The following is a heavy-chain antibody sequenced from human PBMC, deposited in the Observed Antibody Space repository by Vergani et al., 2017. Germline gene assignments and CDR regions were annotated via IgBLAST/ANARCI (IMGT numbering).Heavy chain of an antibody. D-gene: IGHD5-12*01. CDR1: GITFWKFG. J-gene: IGHJ3*01. CDR3: TKGSVYYHDSAGHGYDPYTVFEL. Sequence: EVDLVESGGGLAQPGGSLRLSCEASGITFWKFGMHWVRQGPGKGLEWVSGISWNSGAVDYADSVRGRFTISRDNAKNSLFLEMNSLRFEDTAVYFCTKGSVYYHDSAGHGYDPYTVFELWGQGTLVTVSS. V-gene: IGHV3-9*01. CDR2: ISWNSGAV.